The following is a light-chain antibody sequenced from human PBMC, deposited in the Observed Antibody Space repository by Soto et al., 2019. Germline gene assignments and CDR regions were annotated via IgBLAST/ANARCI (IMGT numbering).Light chain of an antibody. CDR1: SSNIGAGYD. CDR2: ANS. Sequence: QPVRTQPPSVSGAPGQRVTISWTESSSNIGAGYDVHWYQQLPGTAPKLLIYANSNRPSGVPDRFSGSKSGTSASLAITGLQAEDEADYYCQSYDSSLSAWVFGGGTKVTVL. V-gene: IGLV1-40*01. CDR3: QSYDSSLSAWV. J-gene: IGLJ3*02.